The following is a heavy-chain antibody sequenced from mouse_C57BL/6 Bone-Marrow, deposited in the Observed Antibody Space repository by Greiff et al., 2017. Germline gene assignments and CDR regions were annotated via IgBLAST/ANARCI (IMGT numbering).Heavy chain of an antibody. Sequence: QVQLQQPGAELVKPGASVKLSCKASGYTFTSYWMHWVKQRPGQGLEWIGMIHPNSGSTNYNEKFKSKATLTVDKSSSTAYMQLSSLTSEDSAVYYCARRAIGNYYAMDDWGQGTSVTVSS. V-gene: IGHV1-64*01. D-gene: IGHD2-1*01. CDR2: IHPNSGST. CDR1: GYTFTSYW. CDR3: ARRAIGNYYAMDD. J-gene: IGHJ4*01.